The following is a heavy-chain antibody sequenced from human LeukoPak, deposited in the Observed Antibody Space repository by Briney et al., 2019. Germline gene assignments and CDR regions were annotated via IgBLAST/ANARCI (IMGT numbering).Heavy chain of an antibody. CDR1: GFTVSSNY. V-gene: IGHV3-66*04. CDR3: AIPGGAVVVAAGIDY. D-gene: IGHD2-2*02. Sequence: GGSLRLSCAASGFTVSSNYKSWVRQAPGMGLEWVSIIYSGGSTYYADSVKGRFTISRDNSKNTLYLQMNSLRAEDTAVYYCAIPGGAVVVAAGIDYWGQGTLVTVSS. J-gene: IGHJ4*02. CDR2: IYSGGST.